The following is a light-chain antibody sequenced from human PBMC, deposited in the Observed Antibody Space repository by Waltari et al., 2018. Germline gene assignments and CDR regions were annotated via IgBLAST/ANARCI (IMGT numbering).Light chain of an antibody. CDR1: PPHTATTSCSLHSDLHNTAPTH. Sequence: QSVLTQPPSASGTPGHTATTPFPGTPPHTATTSCSLHSDLHNTAPTHLPWYQHPPETAPTLLLYRNNPRPSGVPDRFSGSKSGTSASLAISGLRSEDEADYYCAAWDDSLSGWVFGGGTKLTVL. J-gene: IGLJ2*01. CDR3: AAWDDSLSGWV. V-gene: IGLV1-47*01. CDR2: RNN.